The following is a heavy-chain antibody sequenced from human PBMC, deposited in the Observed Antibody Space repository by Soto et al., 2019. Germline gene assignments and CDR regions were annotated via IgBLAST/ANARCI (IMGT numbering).Heavy chain of an antibody. Sequence: QVQLVQSGAEVKKPGSSVKVSCKASGGTFSSYAISWVRQAPGQGLEWMGGIIPVFGTANHAQKFQGRVTITADESTSTAHMELSSLRSEDTAVYYCARTRYYDILTGYGAFDIWGQGTMVTVSS. V-gene: IGHV1-69*01. CDR1: GGTFSSYA. CDR3: ARTRYYDILTGYGAFDI. J-gene: IGHJ3*02. D-gene: IGHD3-9*01. CDR2: IIPVFGTA.